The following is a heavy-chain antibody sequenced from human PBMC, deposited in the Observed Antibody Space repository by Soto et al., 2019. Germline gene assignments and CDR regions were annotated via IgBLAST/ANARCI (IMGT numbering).Heavy chain of an antibody. V-gene: IGHV3-21*01. CDR3: ASNWEAHGMDV. J-gene: IGHJ6*02. CDR2: ISSSSSYI. Sequence: GGSLRLSCAASGFTFSSYSMNWVRQAPGKGLEWVSSISSSSSYIYYADSVKGRFTISRDNAKNSLYLQMNSLRAEDTAVYYCASNWEAHGMDVWGQGTTVTVSS. D-gene: IGHD7-27*01. CDR1: GFTFSSYS.